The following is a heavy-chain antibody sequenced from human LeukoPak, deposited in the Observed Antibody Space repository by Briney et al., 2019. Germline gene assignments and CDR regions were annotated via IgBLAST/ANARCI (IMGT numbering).Heavy chain of an antibody. Sequence: SETLSLTCTVSGGSISSSSYYWSWIRQPPGKGLEWIGYIYYSGSTNYNPSLKSRVTISVDTSKNQFSLKLSSVTTADTAVYYCARVGRGRSSGWYEFHNWFDPWGQGTLVTVSS. D-gene: IGHD6-19*01. CDR2: IYYSGST. J-gene: IGHJ5*02. V-gene: IGHV4-61*01. CDR3: ARVGRGRSSGWYEFHNWFDP. CDR1: GGSISSSSYY.